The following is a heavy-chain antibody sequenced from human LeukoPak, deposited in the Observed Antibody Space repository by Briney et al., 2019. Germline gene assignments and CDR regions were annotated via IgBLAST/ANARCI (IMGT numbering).Heavy chain of an antibody. CDR2: INSDGSST. Sequence: GGSLRLSCAASGFTFSSYWMHWVRQAPGKGLVWVSRINSDGSSTSYADSVKGRFTISRDNSKNTLYLQMNSLRVEDTAVYYCARGARGSGWRVFDIWGQGTMGTVSS. CDR3: ARGARGSGWRVFDI. J-gene: IGHJ3*02. CDR1: GFTFSSYW. V-gene: IGHV3-74*01. D-gene: IGHD6-19*01.